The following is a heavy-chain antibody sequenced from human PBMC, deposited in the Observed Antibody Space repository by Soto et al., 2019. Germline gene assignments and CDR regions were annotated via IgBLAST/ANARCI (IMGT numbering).Heavy chain of an antibody. CDR2: IDHGGST. J-gene: IGHJ4*02. Sequence: SETLSLTCAVYGGAFSGYSWTWIRQPPGKGPEWIGEIDHGGSTTYNPSLKSRVTISVXXXXXXFXLXLXXXTAADTAVYFCARHHQWAFDLWGQGVLVTVSS. CDR3: ARHHQWAFDL. CDR1: GGAFSGYS. V-gene: IGHV4-34*01. D-gene: IGHD1-26*01.